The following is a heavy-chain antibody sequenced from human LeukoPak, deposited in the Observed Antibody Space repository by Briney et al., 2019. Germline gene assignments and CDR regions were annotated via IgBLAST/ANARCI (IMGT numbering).Heavy chain of an antibody. J-gene: IGHJ4*02. CDR2: ISGSGGST. CDR1: GFTFRSHA. CDR3: AKGPFSRGYFDY. Sequence: GGSLRLSCVGSGFTFRSHAMSWVRQAPGKGLEWVSAISGSGGSTYYADSVKGRFTISRDNSKNTLYLQMNSLRAEDTAVYYCAKGPFSRGYFDYWGQGTLVTVSS. V-gene: IGHV3-23*01. D-gene: IGHD2-15*01.